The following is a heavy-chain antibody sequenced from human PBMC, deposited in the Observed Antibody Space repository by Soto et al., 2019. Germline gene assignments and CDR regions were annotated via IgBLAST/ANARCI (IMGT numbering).Heavy chain of an antibody. CDR3: TGHYYDSGVDY. CDR2: IYDSGST. V-gene: IGHV4-39*01. D-gene: IGHD3-22*01. J-gene: IGHJ4*02. CDR1: GGSISSSNYY. Sequence: PSETLSLTCTVSGGSISSSNYYWGWIRQPPGKGLEWIGSIYDSGSTYYNPSLKSRVTISVDTSKNQFSLKLSSVTAAGTAVYYCTGHYYDSGVDYSGQGTLVTVSS.